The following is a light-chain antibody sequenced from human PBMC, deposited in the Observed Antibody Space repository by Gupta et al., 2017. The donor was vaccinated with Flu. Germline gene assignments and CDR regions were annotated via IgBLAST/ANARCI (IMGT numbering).Light chain of an antibody. J-gene: IGKJ1*01. V-gene: IGKV1-39*01. CDR2: GTS. CDR3: QQSYITPRT. Sequence: PPSLSASVGERVTITCRPSKSISIYLNWYQQIAGKAPKLLIYGTSSLQSGVPSRFSGSGPGTDFTLSISSLQPEDFATYYCQQSYITPRTFGPGTKVEIK. CDR1: KSISIY.